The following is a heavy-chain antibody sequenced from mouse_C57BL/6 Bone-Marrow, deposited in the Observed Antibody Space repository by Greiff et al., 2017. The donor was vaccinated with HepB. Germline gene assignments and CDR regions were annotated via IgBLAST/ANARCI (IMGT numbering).Heavy chain of an antibody. CDR1: GYTFTDYN. CDR3: ARLGDGYYYSFDY. CDR2: INPNNGGT. V-gene: IGHV1-18*01. Sequence: VQLQQPGPELVKPGASVKIPCKASGYTFTDYNMDWVKQSHGKSLEWIGDINPNNGGTNYKQKFKGKATLTVDKSSSTAYMELRSLTSEDTAVYYCARLGDGYYYSFDYWGQGTTLTVSS. J-gene: IGHJ2*01. D-gene: IGHD2-3*01.